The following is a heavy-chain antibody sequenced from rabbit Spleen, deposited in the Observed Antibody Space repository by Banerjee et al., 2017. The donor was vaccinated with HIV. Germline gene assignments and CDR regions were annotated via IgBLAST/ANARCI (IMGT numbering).Heavy chain of an antibody. D-gene: IGHD1-1*01. J-gene: IGHJ6*01. CDR2: IYAGSSGGT. V-gene: IGHV1S45*01. CDR1: GFDLSSYYY. Sequence: QEQLVESGGDLVKPGASLTLTCAASGFDLSSYYYMCWVRQAPGKGLEWIACIYAGSSGGTYSATWAKGRFSISKTSSTTVTLQMTTLTAADTATYFCARDTSTSFSTYGMDLWGPGTLVTVS. CDR3: ARDTSTSFSTYGMDL.